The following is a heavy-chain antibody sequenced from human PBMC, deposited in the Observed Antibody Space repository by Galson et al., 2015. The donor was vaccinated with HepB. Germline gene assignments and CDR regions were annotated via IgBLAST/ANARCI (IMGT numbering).Heavy chain of an antibody. V-gene: IGHV2-70*11. CDR1: GFSLSASGMC. J-gene: IGHJ4*02. D-gene: IGHD3-10*01. Sequence: PALVKPTQTLTLTCTFSGFSLSASGMCVSWIRQPPGKALEWLARIDWDDDKYFSTSLRTRLTISKGTSKNQVVLTMTNMDPVDTATYYCARTIYNGSGSYQPNFDYWGQGTLVTVSS. CDR2: IDWDDDK. CDR3: ARTIYNGSGSYQPNFDY.